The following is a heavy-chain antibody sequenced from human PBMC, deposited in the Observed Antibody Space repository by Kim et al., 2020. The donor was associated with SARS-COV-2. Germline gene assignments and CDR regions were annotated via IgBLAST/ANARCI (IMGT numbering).Heavy chain of an antibody. CDR2: INHSGST. V-gene: IGHV4-34*01. CDR1: GGSFSGYY. J-gene: IGHJ4*02. D-gene: IGHD4-17*01. Sequence: SETLSLTCAVYGGSFSGYYWSWIRQPPGKGLEWIGEINHSGSTNYNPSLKSRVTISVDTSKNQFSLKLSSVTAADTAVYYCARGRRYGDYATYYWGQGTL. CDR3: ARGRRYGDYATYY.